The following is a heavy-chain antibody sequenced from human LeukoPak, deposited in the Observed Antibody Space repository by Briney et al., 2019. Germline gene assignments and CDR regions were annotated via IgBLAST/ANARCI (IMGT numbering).Heavy chain of an antibody. CDR2: ISWNSGSI. V-gene: IGHV3-9*01. Sequence: GGSLRLSCTASGFTFDGYAMHWVRQAPGKGLEWVSGISWNSGSIGYADSVKGRFTISRDNAKNSLYLQMNSLRAEDTALYYCAKDNYGDYDASIFDYWGQGTLVTVSS. CDR3: AKDNYGDYDASIFDY. D-gene: IGHD4-17*01. J-gene: IGHJ4*02. CDR1: GFTFDGYA.